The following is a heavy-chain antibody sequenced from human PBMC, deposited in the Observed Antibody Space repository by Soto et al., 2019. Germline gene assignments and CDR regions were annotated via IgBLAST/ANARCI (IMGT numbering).Heavy chain of an antibody. J-gene: IGHJ3*02. Sequence: VKVSCKASGYTFTSYYMHLVRQAPGQGLEWMGIINPSGGSTSYAQKFQGRVTMTRDTSTSTVYMELSSLRSEDTAVYYCARDGPIPLVGGIVVVPDAFDIWGQGTMVTVSS. D-gene: IGHD2-21*01. V-gene: IGHV1-46*03. CDR1: GYTFTSYY. CDR3: ARDGPIPLVGGIVVVPDAFDI. CDR2: INPSGGST.